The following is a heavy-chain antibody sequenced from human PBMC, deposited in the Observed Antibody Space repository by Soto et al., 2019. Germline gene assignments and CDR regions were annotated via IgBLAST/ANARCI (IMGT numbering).Heavy chain of an antibody. D-gene: IGHD2-2*01. V-gene: IGHV3-53*01. CDR1: GFTVSNTY. CDR2: IYTAGGT. J-gene: IGHJ5*02. Sequence: GGSLRLSCAGSGFTVSNTYMTWVRQPPGKGLECVSVIYTAGGTNYADSVKGRFIISRDNSKNTLYLQMNSLRAEDTAVYYCARALPVAKGGFDPWGQGPLVTVSS. CDR3: ARALPVAKGGFDP.